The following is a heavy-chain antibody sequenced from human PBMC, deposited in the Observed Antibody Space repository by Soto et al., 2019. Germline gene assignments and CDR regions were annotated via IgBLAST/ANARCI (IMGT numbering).Heavy chain of an antibody. V-gene: IGHV4-4*02. D-gene: IGHD1-26*01. Sequence: PSETLSLTCAVSGDSIRNHYWWTWVRQPPGKGLEWIGETHRGEGTNYNPSLKSRVTISVDVSRNEFSLKLSSVTAADTAVYYCASNPGRRSFQDCWGQGTLVIVSS. CDR3: ASNPGRRSFQDC. CDR1: GDSIRNHYW. CDR2: THRGEGT. J-gene: IGHJ4*02.